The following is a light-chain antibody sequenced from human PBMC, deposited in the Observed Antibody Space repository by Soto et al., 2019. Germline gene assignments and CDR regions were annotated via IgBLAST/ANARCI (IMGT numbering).Light chain of an antibody. CDR1: QSLLHSNGYNY. CDR2: LGS. CDR3: MQALHTPWT. V-gene: IGKV2-28*01. J-gene: IGKJ1*01. Sequence: EIVMTQSPLSLPVTPGEPASISCRSSQSLLHSNGYNYLDWYLQKPGQSPQPLIYLGSNRVSGVPDRFSGSGSGTDFTLKISRVEAEDVGVYYCMQALHTPWTFGQGTKVEIK.